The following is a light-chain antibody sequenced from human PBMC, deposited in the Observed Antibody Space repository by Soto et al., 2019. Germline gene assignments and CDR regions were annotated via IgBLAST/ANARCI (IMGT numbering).Light chain of an antibody. CDR2: EVN. Sequence: QSALTQPASVSGSPGQSITISCTGTSSEVGGYNYVSWYQQHPGKAPKLMIYEVNNRPSGVSNRFSGSKSGNTASLTISGLQAEDEADYYCSSYTSSSTLVVFGGGTKLTVL. J-gene: IGLJ2*01. CDR1: SSEVGGYNY. V-gene: IGLV2-14*01. CDR3: SSYTSSSTLVV.